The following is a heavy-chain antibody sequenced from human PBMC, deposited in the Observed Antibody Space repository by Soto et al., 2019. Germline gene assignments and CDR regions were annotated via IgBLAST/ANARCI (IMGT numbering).Heavy chain of an antibody. CDR3: ARLKRGNSAFDI. V-gene: IGHV3-7*03. Sequence: LSLTCAASGFTFSSYWMSWVRQAPGKGLEWVANIKQDGSEKYYVDSVKGRFTISRDNAKNSLYLQMNSLRAEDTAVYYCARLKRGNSAFDIWGQGTMVTVSS. J-gene: IGHJ3*02. CDR1: GFTFSSYW. D-gene: IGHD2-21*02. CDR2: IKQDGSEK.